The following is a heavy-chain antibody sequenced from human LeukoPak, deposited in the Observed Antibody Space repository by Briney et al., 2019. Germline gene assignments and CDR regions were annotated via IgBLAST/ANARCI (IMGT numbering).Heavy chain of an antibody. J-gene: IGHJ6*02. CDR1: GGSISSYY. D-gene: IGHD2-2*02. CDR2: IYYSGST. V-gene: IGHV4-59*01. CDR3: ARAPIRYCSSTSCYTHYYYYGMDV. Sequence: PSETLSLTCTVSGGSISSYYWSWIRQPPGKGLEWIGYIYYSGSTNYSPSLKSRVTISIDTSKNQFSLKLSSVTAADTAVYYCARAPIRYCSSTSCYTHYYYYGMDVWGQGTTVTVSS.